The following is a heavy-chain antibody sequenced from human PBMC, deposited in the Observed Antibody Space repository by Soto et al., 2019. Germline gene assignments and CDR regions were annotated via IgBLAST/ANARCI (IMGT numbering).Heavy chain of an antibody. CDR1: GYTFTSHW. CDR2: IDPSDSYT. D-gene: IGHD6-13*01. V-gene: IGHV5-10-1*01. J-gene: IGHJ4*02. Sequence: EVQLVQSRAEVKKPGEPLRISCKGSGYTFTSHWISWVRQMPGKGLEWMGRIDPSDSYTNYSPSFQGHVTISGDRSISTAYLQWSSLKASDTTMYYCARHELSSSWIFDYWGQGTLVTVSS. CDR3: ARHELSSSWIFDY.